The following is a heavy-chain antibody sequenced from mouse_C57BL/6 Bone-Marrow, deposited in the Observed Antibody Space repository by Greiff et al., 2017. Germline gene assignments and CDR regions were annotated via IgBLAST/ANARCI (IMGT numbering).Heavy chain of an antibody. Sequence: EVMLVESGGGLVKPGGSLKLSCAASGFTFSSYTMSWVRQTPETRLEWVATISGGGGNTYYPDSVKGRFTISSDNAKNTLYLQMSSLMSEDTALYYFARREFITTVVADYFDYWGQGTTLTVSS. D-gene: IGHD1-1*01. CDR1: GFTFSSYT. J-gene: IGHJ2*01. V-gene: IGHV5-9*01. CDR3: ARREFITTVVADYFDY. CDR2: ISGGGGNT.